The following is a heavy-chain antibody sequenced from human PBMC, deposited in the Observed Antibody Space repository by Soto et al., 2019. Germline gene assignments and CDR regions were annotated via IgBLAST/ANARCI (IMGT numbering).Heavy chain of an antibody. D-gene: IGHD6-6*01. Sequence: SVKVSCKASGGTFSSYAISWVRQAPGQGLEWMGGIIPIFGTANYAQKFQGRVTITADESTSTAYMELSSLRSEDTAVYYCARAVYSSSSGDYYYGMDVWGQGTTVTVSS. CDR1: GGTFSSYA. V-gene: IGHV1-69*13. CDR3: ARAVYSSSSGDYYYGMDV. J-gene: IGHJ6*02. CDR2: IIPIFGTA.